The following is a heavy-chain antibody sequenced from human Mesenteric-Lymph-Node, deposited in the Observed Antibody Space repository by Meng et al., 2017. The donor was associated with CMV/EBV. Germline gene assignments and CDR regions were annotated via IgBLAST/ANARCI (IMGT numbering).Heavy chain of an antibody. J-gene: IGHJ5*02. CDR3: ARAFWSGYYKCFDP. CDR2: IYSGGNT. D-gene: IGHD3-3*01. V-gene: IGHV3-53*01. Sequence: GESLKISCAASGFTVSSNYMSWVRQAPGKGLEWVSVIYSGGNTYYADSVKGRFTISRDTSKNTPYLQMNSLRADDTAVYYCARAFWSGYYKCFDPWGQGTLVTVSS. CDR1: GFTVSSNY.